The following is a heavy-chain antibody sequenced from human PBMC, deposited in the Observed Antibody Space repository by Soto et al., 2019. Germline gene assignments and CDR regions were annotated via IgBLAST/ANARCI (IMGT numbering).Heavy chain of an antibody. V-gene: IGHV4-34*01. CDR3: SRGQEGIVATH. D-gene: IGHD5-12*01. J-gene: IGHJ4*02. CDR1: GGSLTGYY. CDR2: VKDGGST. Sequence: QVQLQQWGAGLLKPSETLSLTCTVNGGSLTGYYWSWIRQPPGKGLEWIGEVKDGGSTNYSPSLRGRVSISAATYKNHFSLRLNTVTAADPAVYFCSRGQEGIVATHWDQGALVTVSS.